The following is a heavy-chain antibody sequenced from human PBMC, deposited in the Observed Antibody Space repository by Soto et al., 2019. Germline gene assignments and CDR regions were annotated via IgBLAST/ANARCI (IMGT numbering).Heavy chain of an antibody. CDR3: AKDRRITMVRGVLRVFDS. J-gene: IGHJ4*01. Sequence: GPLRVPCSAAGVTCRDYGVRWVRQTPGKGLEWVSGISGSGETPYYADSVKGRFTISRDNYKNMLYLQMNSLRAEDTAVYYCAKDRRITMVRGVLRVFDSWGQGNLVTVSS. V-gene: IGHV3-23*01. D-gene: IGHD3-10*01. CDR1: GVTCRDYG. CDR2: ISGSGETP.